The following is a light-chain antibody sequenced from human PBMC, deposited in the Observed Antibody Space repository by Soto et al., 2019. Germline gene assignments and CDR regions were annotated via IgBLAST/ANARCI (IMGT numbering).Light chain of an antibody. J-gene: IGKJ3*01. Sequence: EVVLMQSPDTLSLSPGERATLSCRASESISSHYIAWYQHKPAQAPRLLIFGASTRATGLPDRFSGSWSGTDFTLTISRLEPEDFAMYYCQNFGDSPFTFGPGTKVDIK. CDR2: GAS. CDR1: ESISSHY. V-gene: IGKV3-20*01. CDR3: QNFGDSPFT.